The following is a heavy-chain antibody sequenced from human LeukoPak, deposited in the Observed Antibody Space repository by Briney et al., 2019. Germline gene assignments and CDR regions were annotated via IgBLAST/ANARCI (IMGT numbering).Heavy chain of an antibody. CDR1: GGSISSSSYY. V-gene: IGHV4-39*01. D-gene: IGHD6-19*01. CDR3: ARRDPGIAVAGFDY. Sequence: PPETLSLTCTVSGGSISSSSYYWGWIRQPPGKGLEWIGSIYYSGSTYYNPSLKSRVTISVDTSKNQFSLKLSSVTAADTAVYYCARRDPGIAVAGFDYWGQGTLVTVSS. J-gene: IGHJ4*02. CDR2: IYYSGST.